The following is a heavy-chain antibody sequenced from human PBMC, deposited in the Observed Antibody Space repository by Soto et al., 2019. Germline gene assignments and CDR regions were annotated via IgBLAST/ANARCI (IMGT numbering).Heavy chain of an antibody. J-gene: IGHJ4*02. V-gene: IGHV4-30-2*01. CDR2: IYHSGST. D-gene: IGHD2-2*01. CDR3: ARGSMRRDPYYFDY. Sequence: QLQLQESGSGLVTPSETLSLTCDVSGGSISSSGYSWSWIRQTPGKGLEWIGYIYHSGSTYYNPSLKRRVIISQDRSKNQFSLRVMSVTAADTAVYYCARGSMRRDPYYFDYWGQGTLVTVSS. CDR1: GGSISSSGYS.